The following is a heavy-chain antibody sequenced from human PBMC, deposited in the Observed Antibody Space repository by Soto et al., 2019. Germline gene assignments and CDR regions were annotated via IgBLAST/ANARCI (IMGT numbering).Heavy chain of an antibody. CDR1: GGSISSSNW. CDR3: ESKGYGSGSYYSYAY. D-gene: IGHD3-10*01. CDR2: IYHSGST. V-gene: IGHV4-4*02. Sequence: PSETLSLTCAVSGGSISSSNWWSWVRQPPGKGLEWIGEIYHSGSTNYNPSLKSRVTISVDKSKNQFSLKLSSVTAADTAVYYCESKGYGSGSYYSYAYWGQGTLVTVSS. J-gene: IGHJ4*02.